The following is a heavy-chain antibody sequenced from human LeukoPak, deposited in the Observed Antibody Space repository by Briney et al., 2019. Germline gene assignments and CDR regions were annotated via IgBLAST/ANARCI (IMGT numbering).Heavy chain of an antibody. D-gene: IGHD3-10*01. Sequence: SETLPLTCAVYGGSFSGYYWSWIRRPPGKGLEWIGEVNHSGSTNYNPSLKSRVTISVDTSKNQFSLKLSSVTAADTAVYYCARAYGSGRVDWFDPWGQGTLVIVSS. CDR2: VNHSGST. CDR1: GGSFSGYY. J-gene: IGHJ5*02. V-gene: IGHV4-34*01. CDR3: ARAYGSGRVDWFDP.